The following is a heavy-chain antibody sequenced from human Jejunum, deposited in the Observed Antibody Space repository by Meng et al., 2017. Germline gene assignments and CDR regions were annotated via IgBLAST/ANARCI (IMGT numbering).Heavy chain of an antibody. CDR2: IYAGDSNT. CDR1: GYSFANYD. D-gene: IGHD6-13*01. CDR3: ARRSSTWYQSYFFDY. Sequence: GGPLRPSCKGSGYSFANYDIAWVRQTPGKGLEWMGIIYAGDSNTRYSPSFQGQVTISTDKSISTVYLQWSSLKASDTAIYYCARRSSTWYQSYFFDYWGQGTLVTVSS. V-gene: IGHV5-51*01. J-gene: IGHJ4*02.